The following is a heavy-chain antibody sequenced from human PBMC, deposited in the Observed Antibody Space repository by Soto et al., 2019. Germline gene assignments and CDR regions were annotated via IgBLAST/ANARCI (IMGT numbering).Heavy chain of an antibody. CDR3: ARTSETGTTSSNWFDP. CDR1: GGSISSSSYY. CDR2: IYYSGST. Sequence: PSETLSLTCTVSGGSISSSSYYWGWIRQPPGKGLEWIGSIYYSGSTYYNPSLKSRVTISVDTSKNQFSLKLSSVTAADTAVYYCARTSETGTTSSNWFDPWGQGTLVTVSS. V-gene: IGHV4-39*01. D-gene: IGHD1-7*01. J-gene: IGHJ5*02.